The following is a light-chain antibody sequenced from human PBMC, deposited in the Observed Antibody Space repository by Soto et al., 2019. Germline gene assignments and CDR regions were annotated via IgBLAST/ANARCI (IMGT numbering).Light chain of an antibody. J-gene: IGLJ1*01. CDR3: SSYTISNTRQIV. V-gene: IGLV2-14*03. CDR1: SSDVGGYNY. Sequence: QSVLTQPASVSGSPGQSITISCIGTSSDVGGYNYVSWYQHHPGKAPKLIIYDVSNRPSGVSNRFSGSKSGNTASLTISGLQPEDEADYYCSSYTISNTRQIVFGTGTKVTVL. CDR2: DVS.